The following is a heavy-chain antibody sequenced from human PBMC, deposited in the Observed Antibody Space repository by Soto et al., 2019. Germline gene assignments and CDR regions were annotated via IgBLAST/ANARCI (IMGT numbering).Heavy chain of an antibody. CDR3: ARDNHPQQLGGNYYYITDV. J-gene: IGHJ6*02. V-gene: IGHV1-69*12. CDR1: GGTFSSYA. D-gene: IGHD3-3*02. Sequence: QVQLVQSVAEVKEPGSSVKVSCQASGGTFSSYALSWVRQAPGQGLEWMGGIMPLFRTPDYAQKFQGRVTITEDETTSTAYMELSSLRSEDTAIYYCARDNHPQQLGGNYYYITDVCGQGTTITVSS. CDR2: IMPLFRTP.